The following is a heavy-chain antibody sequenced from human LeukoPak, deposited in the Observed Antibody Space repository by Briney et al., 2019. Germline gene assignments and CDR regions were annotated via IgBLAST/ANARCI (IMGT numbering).Heavy chain of an antibody. D-gene: IGHD1-26*01. CDR3: ARVSPGGGSYPFDY. CDR2: MSGSTTYI. CDR1: GFTFSNYG. J-gene: IGHJ4*02. V-gene: IGHV3-21*01. Sequence: PGGSLRLSCAASGFTFSNYGMSWVRQAPGKGLEWVSSMSGSTTYIHYADSLKGRFTISRDNAKNPLYLQMNSLRAEDTAVYYCARVSPGGGSYPFDYWGQGTLVTISS.